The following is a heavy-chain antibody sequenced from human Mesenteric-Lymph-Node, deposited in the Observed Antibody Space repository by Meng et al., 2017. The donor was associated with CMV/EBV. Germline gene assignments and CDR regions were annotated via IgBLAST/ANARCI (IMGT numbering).Heavy chain of an antibody. CDR3: ARGRGRGYSYGTSDF. J-gene: IGHJ1*01. D-gene: IGHD5-18*01. CDR1: GFTFSDYY. CDR2: ISESDNTI. Sequence: LSLTCAASGFTFSDYYMSWIRQPPGKGLEWLSLISESDNTIYYADSVKGRFTISRDNANNSLFLQMHSLTADDTAVYYCARGRGRGYSYGTSDFWGQGTLVTVSS. V-gene: IGHV3-11*04.